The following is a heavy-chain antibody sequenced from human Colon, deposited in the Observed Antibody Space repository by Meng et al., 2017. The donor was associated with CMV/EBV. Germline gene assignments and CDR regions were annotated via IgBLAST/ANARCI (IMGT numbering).Heavy chain of an antibody. Sequence: QVQLKESGPGRVKPSETLSLTCAVSGGSMSSNCWSWIRQPPGKGLEWIGYVCYNGITDYNPSLKSRVTISGETSKNQFSLQVSSVTAADTAMYYCALRGLAAGTFQHWGQGALVTVSS. CDR2: VCYNGIT. V-gene: IGHV4-59*01. CDR1: GGSMSSNC. CDR3: ALRGLAAGTFQH. D-gene: IGHD6-13*01. J-gene: IGHJ1*01.